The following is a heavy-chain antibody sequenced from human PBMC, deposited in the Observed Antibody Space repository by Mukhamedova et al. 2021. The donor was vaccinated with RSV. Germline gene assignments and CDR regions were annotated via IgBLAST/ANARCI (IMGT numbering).Heavy chain of an antibody. J-gene: IGHJ6*02. CDR3: ARGRYDILTGYYYYYYYGMDV. D-gene: IGHD3-9*01. V-gene: IGHV1-69*10. CDR2: IIPILGIA. Sequence: WVGGIIPILGIANYAQKFQGRVTITADKSTSTAYMELSSLRSEDTAVYYCARGRYDILTGYYYYYYYGMDVWGQGTKVTVSS.